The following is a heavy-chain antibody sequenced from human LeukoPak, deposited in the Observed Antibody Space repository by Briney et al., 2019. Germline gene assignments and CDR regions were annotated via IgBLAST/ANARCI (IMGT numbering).Heavy chain of an antibody. J-gene: IGHJ4*02. V-gene: IGHV5-51*01. Sequence: GESLKISCKGSGSSFTSYWIGWVRQMPGKGLEWMGIIYPGDSDTTYSPSLQGQVTISADKSINTAYLQWSSLRASDTAMYYCATSESQTRFDYWGQGTPVTVSS. CDR2: IYPGDSDT. D-gene: IGHD1/OR15-1a*01. CDR1: GSSFTSYW. CDR3: ATSESQTRFDY.